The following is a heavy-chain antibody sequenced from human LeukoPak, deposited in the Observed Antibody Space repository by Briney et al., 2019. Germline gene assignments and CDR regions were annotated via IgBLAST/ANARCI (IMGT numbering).Heavy chain of an antibody. Sequence: PSETLSLTCTVSGGSISSGGYDWSWIRQHPGKGLEWIGYIYYSGSTYYNPSLKSRVTISVDTSKNQFSLKLSSVTAADTAVYYCAGEGSSGWYWFDPWGQGTLVTVSS. V-gene: IGHV4-31*03. CDR2: IYYSGST. CDR3: AGEGSSGWYWFDP. D-gene: IGHD6-19*01. CDR1: GGSISSGGYD. J-gene: IGHJ5*02.